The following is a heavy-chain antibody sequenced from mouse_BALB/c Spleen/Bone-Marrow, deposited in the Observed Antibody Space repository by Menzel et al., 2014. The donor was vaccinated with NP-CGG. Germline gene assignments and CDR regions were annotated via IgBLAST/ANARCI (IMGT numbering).Heavy chain of an antibody. CDR3: AFGNYDFDY. J-gene: IGHJ2*01. V-gene: IGHV1-80*01. Sequence: QVQLQQSGAVLVRPGSSVKISCKASGYAFSSYWMNWVKQRPGQGLEWIGQIYPGDGDTNYSGKFKGKATLTADESSSTAYMQLSSLTSEDSAVYFCAFGNYDFDYWGQGTTLTVSS. CDR1: GYAFSSYW. CDR2: IYPGDGDT. D-gene: IGHD2-1*01.